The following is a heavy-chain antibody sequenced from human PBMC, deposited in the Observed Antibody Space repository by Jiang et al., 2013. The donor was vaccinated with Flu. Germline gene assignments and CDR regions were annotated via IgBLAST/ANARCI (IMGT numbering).Heavy chain of an antibody. J-gene: IGHJ3*02. CDR1: GYTFTGYY. CDR2: INPNSGGT. CDR3: AREQEPGSAPTGSAFDI. V-gene: IGHV1-2*02. D-gene: IGHD2-15*01. Sequence: GAEVKKPGASVKVSCKASGYTFTGYYMHWVRQAPGQGLEWMGWINPNSGGTNYAQKFQGRVTMTRDTSISTAYMELSRLRSDDTAVYYCAREQEPGSAPTGSAFDIWGQGTMVTVSS.